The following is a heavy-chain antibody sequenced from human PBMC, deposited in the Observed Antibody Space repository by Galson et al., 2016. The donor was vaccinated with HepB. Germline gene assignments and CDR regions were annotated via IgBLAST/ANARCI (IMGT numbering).Heavy chain of an antibody. D-gene: IGHD2-21*02. CDR3: ARGCPGGGDCQGGLDY. CDR2: ISLSGGT. V-gene: IGHV4-4*02. Sequence: SETLSLTCAVSGGPISSSTWWSWVRQPPGKGPEWIGEISLSGGTSYIPSLKSRVTISIDKSKNQFSLKLSSVTAADMAVFYCARGCPGGGDCQGGLDYWGQGILVTVSS. J-gene: IGHJ4*02. CDR1: GGPISSSTW.